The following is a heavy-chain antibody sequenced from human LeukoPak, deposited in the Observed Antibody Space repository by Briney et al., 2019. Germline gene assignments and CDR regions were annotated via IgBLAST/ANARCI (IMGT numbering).Heavy chain of an antibody. Sequence: ASVKVSCKASGGTFSSYAISWVRQAPGQGLEWMGGIIPIFGTANYAQKFQGRVTITADESMSTAYMELSSLRSEDTAVYYCARVLVPAAIRNNWFDPWGQGTLVTVSS. D-gene: IGHD2-2*02. CDR3: ARVLVPAAIRNNWFDP. CDR1: GGTFSSYA. V-gene: IGHV1-69*13. J-gene: IGHJ5*02. CDR2: IIPIFGTA.